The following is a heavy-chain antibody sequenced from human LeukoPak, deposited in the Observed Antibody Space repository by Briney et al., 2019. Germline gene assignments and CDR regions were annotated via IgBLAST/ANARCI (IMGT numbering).Heavy chain of an antibody. CDR1: GFTFSSYA. CDR3: ARSYYYGSGSYYNEPDFDY. CDR2: ISYDGSNK. Sequence: PGRSLRLSCAASGFTFSSYAMHWVRQAPGKGLEWVAVISYDGSNKYYADSVKGRFTISRDSSKNTLYLQMNSLRAEDTAVYYCARSYYYGSGSYYNEPDFDYWGQGTLVTVSS. J-gene: IGHJ4*02. D-gene: IGHD3-10*01. V-gene: IGHV3-30-3*01.